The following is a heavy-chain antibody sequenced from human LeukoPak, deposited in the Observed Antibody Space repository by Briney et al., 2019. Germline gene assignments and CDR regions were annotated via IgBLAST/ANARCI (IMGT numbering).Heavy chain of an antibody. Sequence: GGSLRLSCAASGFTFSSYEMNWVRQAPGKGLEWVSYISSSGSTIYYADSVKGRFTISRDNAKNSLYLQMNSLRAEDTAVYYCARGGDSSPPKFDPWGQEPWSPSPQ. CDR3: ARGGDSSPPKFDP. D-gene: IGHD3-22*01. J-gene: IGHJ5*02. CDR2: ISSSGSTI. CDR1: GFTFSSYE. V-gene: IGHV3-48*03.